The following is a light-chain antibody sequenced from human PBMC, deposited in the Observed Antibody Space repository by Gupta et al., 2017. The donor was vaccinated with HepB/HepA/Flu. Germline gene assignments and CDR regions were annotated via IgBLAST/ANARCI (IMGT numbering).Light chain of an antibody. CDR1: NSNIGRNA. Sequence: QSVLTQPPSSSGTPGQPVIISCSGSNSNIGRNAVNWYQQVPGAAPKLVIYRNDQRPSGVPDRFSGSRSGTSASLAISELQSEDEADYCCSTWDDSLDGLCVFGTGTKVTVL. CDR3: STWDDSLDGLCV. J-gene: IGLJ1*01. CDR2: RND. V-gene: IGLV1-44*01.